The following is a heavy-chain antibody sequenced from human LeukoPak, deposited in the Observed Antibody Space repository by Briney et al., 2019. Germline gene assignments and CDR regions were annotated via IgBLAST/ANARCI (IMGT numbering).Heavy chain of an antibody. J-gene: IGHJ6*03. Sequence: GGSLRLSCAASGFTFSSYAMSWVRQAPGKGLEWVSAISGSGGSTYYADSVKGRITISRDNSKNTLYLQMNSLRAEDTAVYYCARASYYDFWSGYYYYYYYMDVWGKGTTVTVSS. CDR3: ARASYYDFWSGYYYYYYYMDV. D-gene: IGHD3-3*01. CDR2: ISGSGGST. V-gene: IGHV3-23*01. CDR1: GFTFSSYA.